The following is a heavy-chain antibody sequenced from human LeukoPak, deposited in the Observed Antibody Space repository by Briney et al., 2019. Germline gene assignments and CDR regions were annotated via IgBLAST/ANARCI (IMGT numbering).Heavy chain of an antibody. V-gene: IGHV1-46*01. D-gene: IGHD3-22*01. Sequence: ASVKVSCKASGYTFTSYYMHWVRQAPGQGLEWMGKINPSGGTTSYAQKFQGRVTMTRDTSTSTVYMELSSLRSDDTAVYYCARGSTPSYYYDSSGHFDYWGQGTLVTVSS. CDR3: ARGSTPSYYYDSSGHFDY. J-gene: IGHJ4*02. CDR1: GYTFTSYY. CDR2: INPSGGTT.